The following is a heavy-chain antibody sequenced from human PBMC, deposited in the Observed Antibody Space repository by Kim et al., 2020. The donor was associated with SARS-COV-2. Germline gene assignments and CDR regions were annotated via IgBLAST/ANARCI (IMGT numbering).Heavy chain of an antibody. J-gene: IGHJ5*02. D-gene: IGHD3-3*01. CDR3: ATGVFDP. V-gene: IGHV3-74*01. CDR2: DGSST. Sequence: DGSSTSYADSVKGRFTSSRDNAKNTLYLQMSSLRAEDTAVYYCATGVFDPWGQGTLVTVSS.